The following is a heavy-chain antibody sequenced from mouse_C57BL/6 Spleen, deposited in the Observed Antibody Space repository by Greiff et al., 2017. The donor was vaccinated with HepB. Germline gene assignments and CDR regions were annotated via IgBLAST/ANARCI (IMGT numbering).Heavy chain of an antibody. Sequence: QVQLKQSGAELVKPGASVKISCKASGYAFSSYWMNWVKQRPGKGLEWIGQIYPGDGDTNYTGKFKGNATLTADKSSSTAYMQLSSLTSEDSAVYFCAGEGQLRLRYYYAMDYWGQGTSVTVSS. J-gene: IGHJ4*01. D-gene: IGHD3-2*02. V-gene: IGHV1-80*01. CDR2: IYPGDGDT. CDR1: GYAFSSYW. CDR3: AGEGQLRLRYYYAMDY.